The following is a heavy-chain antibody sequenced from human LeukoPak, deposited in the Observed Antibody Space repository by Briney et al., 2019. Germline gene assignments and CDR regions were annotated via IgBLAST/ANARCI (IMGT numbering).Heavy chain of an antibody. D-gene: IGHD4-17*01. Sequence: GGSLRLSCTASGFTFGDDAWSWFRQAPGKGLEWISFIRKKGYGETTDYAPSVRGGFTISRDDAKSIAYLQMNSLKTEDTALYYCSRGLHDYGDSNYYFDQWGRGTLVTVSS. J-gene: IGHJ4*02. V-gene: IGHV3-49*03. CDR3: SRGLHDYGDSNYYFDQ. CDR1: GFTFGDDA. CDR2: IRKKGYGETT.